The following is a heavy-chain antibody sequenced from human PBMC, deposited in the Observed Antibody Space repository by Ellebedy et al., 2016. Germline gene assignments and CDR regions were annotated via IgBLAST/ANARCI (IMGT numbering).Heavy chain of an antibody. Sequence: GGSLRLXXAASGFTFDDYTMHWVRQPPGKGLEWVSRIRWDGTSTDYADSVKGRFTISRDNSKNSLYLQMNSVRAEDTALYYCAKEGLRLTLDNWGQGTLVTVS. CDR1: GFTFDDYT. CDR3: AKEGLRLTLDN. V-gene: IGHV3-43*01. CDR2: IRWDGTST. J-gene: IGHJ4*02. D-gene: IGHD5-12*01.